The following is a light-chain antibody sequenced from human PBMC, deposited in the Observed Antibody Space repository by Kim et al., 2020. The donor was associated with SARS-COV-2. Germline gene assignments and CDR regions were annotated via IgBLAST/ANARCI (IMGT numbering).Light chain of an antibody. J-gene: IGKJ5*01. Sequence: PGERATLSCRASQSLGNNNLAWYQQRLGQAPRLLIYGISNRATGIPDRFSGRGSGTDFTLTISRLEPEDFAVYYCHQYNTPNTFGQGTRLEIK. V-gene: IGKV3-20*01. CDR3: HQYNTPNT. CDR2: GIS. CDR1: QSLGNNN.